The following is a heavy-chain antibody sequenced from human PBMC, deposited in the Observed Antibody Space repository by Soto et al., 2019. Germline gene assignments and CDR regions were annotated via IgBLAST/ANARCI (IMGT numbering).Heavy chain of an antibody. D-gene: IGHD2-8*01. CDR3: AKGVIDRGANA. CDR1: GFTFSDYS. V-gene: IGHV3-48*01. J-gene: IGHJ5*02. CDR2: ISGSSGTK. Sequence: GGSLRLSCAASGFTFSDYSMSWVRQAPGKGLEWVSYISGSSGTKYYADSVKGRFTISRDNAKNSLYLQMNSLRAEDTAIYHCAKGVIDRGANAWGQGTVVTVSS.